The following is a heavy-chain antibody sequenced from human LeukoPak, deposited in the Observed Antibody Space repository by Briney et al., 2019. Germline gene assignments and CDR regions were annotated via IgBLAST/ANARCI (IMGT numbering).Heavy chain of an antibody. Sequence: SETLSLTCAVYGGSFSGYYWSWIRQPPGKGLEWIGEINHSGSTNYNPSLKSRVTISVDTSKNQFSLKLSSVTAADTAVYYCARGPNYPSPSPFDYWGQGTLVTVSS. CDR3: ARGPNYPSPSPFDY. V-gene: IGHV4-34*01. CDR1: GGSFSGYY. D-gene: IGHD5-24*01. J-gene: IGHJ4*02. CDR2: INHSGST.